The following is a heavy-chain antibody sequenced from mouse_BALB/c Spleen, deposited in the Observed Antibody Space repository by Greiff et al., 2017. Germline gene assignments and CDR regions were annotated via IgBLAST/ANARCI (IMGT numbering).Heavy chain of an antibody. Sequence: EVHLVESGGGLVQPGGSRKLSCAASGFTFSSFGMHWVRQAPEKGLEWVAYISSGSSTIYHADTVTGRFTISRDNPKNTLFLQMTSLRSEDTAMYCCERGKPTWFAYWGQGTLVTVSA. J-gene: IGHJ3*01. CDR3: ERGKPTWFAY. CDR2: ISSGSSTI. V-gene: IGHV5-17*02. D-gene: IGHD5-1*01. CDR1: GFTFSSFG.